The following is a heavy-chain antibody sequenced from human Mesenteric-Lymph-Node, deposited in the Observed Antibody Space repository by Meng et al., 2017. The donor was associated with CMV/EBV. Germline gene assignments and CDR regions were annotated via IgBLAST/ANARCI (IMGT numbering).Heavy chain of an antibody. D-gene: IGHD6-19*01. CDR1: GFTFSRYW. V-gene: IGHV3-7*01. CDR3: ARVPIPVADREGYFDS. CDR2: IKEDGSVK. Sequence: GGSLRLSCAASGFTFSRYWMSWVRQAPGKGLEWVANIKEDGSVKYYVDSVKGRFTISRDNAKNSLYLQINSLRAEDTGVYYCARVPIPVADREGYFDSWGQGTLVTVSS. J-gene: IGHJ4*02.